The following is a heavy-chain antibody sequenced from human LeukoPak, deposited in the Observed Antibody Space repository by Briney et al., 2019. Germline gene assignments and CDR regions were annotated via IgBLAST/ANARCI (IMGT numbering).Heavy chain of an antibody. CDR1: GFSVSSNY. V-gene: IGHV3-53*01. CDR2: IYSGDKT. J-gene: IGHJ3*02. Sequence: QAGGSLRLSCVASGFSVSSNYMSWVRQAPGKGLDWVSIIYSGDKTYYTDSVKGRFTISRDNSKNTLYLQMNSLRADDTAVYYCGKDHSGYPPDAFDIWGQGTMVTVSS. D-gene: IGHD3-22*01. CDR3: GKDHSGYPPDAFDI.